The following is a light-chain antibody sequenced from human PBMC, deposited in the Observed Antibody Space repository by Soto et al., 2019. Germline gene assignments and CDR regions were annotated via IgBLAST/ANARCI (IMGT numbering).Light chain of an antibody. J-gene: IGKJ5*01. CDR1: QSLLHSNGNSY. CDR3: MQALQPPLT. CDR2: LGS. V-gene: IGKV2-28*01. Sequence: EIVMTQSPLSLSVTPGESASISCRSSQSLLHSNGNSYFDWDLQKPGQSPQLLIYLGSNRASGVHDRLSGSGSGTHFTLKISRVEAEDVGVYYCMQALQPPLTFGQGTRLEIK.